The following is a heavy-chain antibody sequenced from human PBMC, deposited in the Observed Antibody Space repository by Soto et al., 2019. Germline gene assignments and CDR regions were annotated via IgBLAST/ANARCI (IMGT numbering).Heavy chain of an antibody. CDR1: GGSISSNY. CDR3: ARYRREAVAGYTLDN. V-gene: IGHV4-59*01. Sequence: SGTLSLTSTVSGGSISSNYWTWIRQPPGKGLEWIGYVYNSGSTNYNPSLKSRVTISEDTSKSQFSLKVNSMTAADTAVYYCARYRREAVAGYTLDNWGQGILVTVS. J-gene: IGHJ4*02. CDR2: VYNSGST. D-gene: IGHD6-13*01.